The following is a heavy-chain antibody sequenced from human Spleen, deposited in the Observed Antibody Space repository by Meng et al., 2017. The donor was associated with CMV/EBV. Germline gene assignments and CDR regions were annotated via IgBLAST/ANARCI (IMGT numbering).Heavy chain of an antibody. J-gene: IGHJ4*02. D-gene: IGHD6-13*01. Sequence: GFFFTDYGIHWVRQAPGKGLEWVAFVHYDGSNKYYADSVRGRFTISRDNSNNTLHLQMNSLRTEDTAIYYCTRSPYSTTWYDHYFDYWGQGTLVTVSS. CDR3: TRSPYSTTWYDHYFDY. CDR1: GFFFTDYG. CDR2: VHYDGSNK. V-gene: IGHV3-30*02.